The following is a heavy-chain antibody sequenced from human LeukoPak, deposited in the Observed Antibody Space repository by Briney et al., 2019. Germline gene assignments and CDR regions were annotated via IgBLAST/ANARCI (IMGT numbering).Heavy chain of an antibody. D-gene: IGHD6-19*01. CDR1: GFTFNIYA. J-gene: IGHJ4*02. Sequence: GGSLRLSCAASGFTFNIYAMNWVRQAPGKGLEWVAAISGSGVSTRDADSVKGRFTISRDNAKNSLYLQMNSLRAEDTAVYYCATKVPGTSHFSHWGQGTLVTVSS. CDR3: ATKVPGTSHFSH. V-gene: IGHV3-23*01. CDR2: ISGSGVST.